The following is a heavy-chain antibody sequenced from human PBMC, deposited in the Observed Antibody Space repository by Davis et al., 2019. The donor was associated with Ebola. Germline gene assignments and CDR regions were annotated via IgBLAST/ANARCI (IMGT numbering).Heavy chain of an antibody. CDR3: ARDFDGDYSY. Sequence: SETLSLTCTVSGGSISSYYWSWIRQPPGKGLEWIGYIYYSGSTYYNPSLKSRVTISVDTSKNQFSLKLSSVTAADTAVYYCARDFDGDYSYWGQGTLVTVSS. CDR1: GGSISSYY. J-gene: IGHJ4*02. V-gene: IGHV4-59*01. D-gene: IGHD4-17*01. CDR2: IYYSGST.